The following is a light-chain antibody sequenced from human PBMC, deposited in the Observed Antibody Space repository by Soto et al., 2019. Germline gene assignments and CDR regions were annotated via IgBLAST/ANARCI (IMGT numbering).Light chain of an antibody. Sequence: DIQMTQSPSSLSASVGDRVTISCQASHDISIYLTWYQQKPGEAPKVLIYDASTLETVVPSRFSESGSGTYFTFTISSRQPEDIATYHCQQYENLPYTFGQGTKLEIK. CDR1: HDISIY. J-gene: IGKJ2*01. CDR2: DAS. V-gene: IGKV1-33*01. CDR3: QQYENLPYT.